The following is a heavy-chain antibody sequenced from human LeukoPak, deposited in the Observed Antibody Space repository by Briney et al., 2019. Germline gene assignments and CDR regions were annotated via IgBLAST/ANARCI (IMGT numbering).Heavy chain of an antibody. Sequence: PSETLSLTCTVSGGSISSYYWSWIRQPPGKGLEWIGYIYYSGSTNYNPSLKSRVTISVDTSKNQFSLKLSSVTAAGTAVYSCARHDIAVAGTGWFDPWGQGTLVTVSS. D-gene: IGHD6-19*01. CDR3: ARHDIAVAGTGWFDP. V-gene: IGHV4-59*08. CDR2: IYYSGST. CDR1: GGSISSYY. J-gene: IGHJ5*02.